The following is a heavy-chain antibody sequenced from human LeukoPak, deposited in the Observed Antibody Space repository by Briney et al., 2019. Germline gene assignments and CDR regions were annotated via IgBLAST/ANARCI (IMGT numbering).Heavy chain of an antibody. D-gene: IGHD3-16*02. CDR3: ARGDDYVWGSYLSDY. CDR1: GYTFTGYY. Sequence: GASVKVSCKASGYTFTGYYMHWVRQAPGQGLEWMGWINPNSGGTNYAQKFQGRVTMTRDTSISTAYMELSRLRSDDTAVYYCARGDDYVWGSYLSDYWGQGTLVTVSS. CDR2: INPNSGGT. V-gene: IGHV1-2*02. J-gene: IGHJ4*02.